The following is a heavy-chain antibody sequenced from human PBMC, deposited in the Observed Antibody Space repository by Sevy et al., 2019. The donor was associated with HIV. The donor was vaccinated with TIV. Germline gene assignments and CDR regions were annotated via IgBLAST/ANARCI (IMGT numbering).Heavy chain of an antibody. J-gene: IGHJ3*02. CDR1: GFTFSSYS. Sequence: GGSLRLSCAASGFTFSSYSMNWVRQAPGKGLEWVSYISSSSSTIYYADSVKGRFTISRDNAKNSLYLRMNSLRDEDTAVYYCAREGKEGAASDDAFDIWGQGTMVTVSS. D-gene: IGHD6-13*01. CDR3: AREGKEGAASDDAFDI. V-gene: IGHV3-48*02. CDR2: ISSSSSTI.